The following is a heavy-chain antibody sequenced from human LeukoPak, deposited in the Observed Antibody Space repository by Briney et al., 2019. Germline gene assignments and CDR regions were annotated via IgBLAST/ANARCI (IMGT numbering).Heavy chain of an antibody. CDR2: ISYDGSNK. D-gene: IGHD4-17*01. V-gene: IGHV3-30*03. Sequence: PGRSLRLSCAASGFTFSSYGMHWVRQAPGKGLEWVAVISYDGSNKYYADSVKGRFTISRDNSKNTLYLQMNSLRAEDTAVYYCARGDYDYGDWFDPWGQGTLVTVSS. J-gene: IGHJ5*02. CDR1: GFTFSSYG. CDR3: ARGDYDYGDWFDP.